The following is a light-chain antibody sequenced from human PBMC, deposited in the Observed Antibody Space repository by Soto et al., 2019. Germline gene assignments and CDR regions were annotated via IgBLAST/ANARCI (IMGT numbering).Light chain of an antibody. Sequence: EIVMTQSPATLSVSPGERATLSCRASQSVSSNLAWYQQKPGQAPRLLIYGASTRATGIPARFSGSGSGTDFTLTISSLQSEDFAVYYWQQYKHWWTFGQGTKVEIK. J-gene: IGKJ1*01. V-gene: IGKV3-15*01. CDR1: QSVSSN. CDR2: GAS. CDR3: QQYKHWWT.